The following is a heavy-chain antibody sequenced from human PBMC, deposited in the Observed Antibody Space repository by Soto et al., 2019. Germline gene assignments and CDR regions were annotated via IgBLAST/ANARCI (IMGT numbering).Heavy chain of an antibody. CDR3: ARTPVVPAAMGGAFDI. Sequence: ASVKVSCKASGYTFTNYAIHWVRQAPGQRLEWMGWINAGNGNTKYSQKFQGRVTITRDTSASTAYMELSSLRSEDTAVYYCARTPVVPAAMGGAFDIWGQGTMVTVSS. J-gene: IGHJ3*02. CDR2: INAGNGNT. CDR1: GYTFTNYA. V-gene: IGHV1-3*01. D-gene: IGHD2-2*01.